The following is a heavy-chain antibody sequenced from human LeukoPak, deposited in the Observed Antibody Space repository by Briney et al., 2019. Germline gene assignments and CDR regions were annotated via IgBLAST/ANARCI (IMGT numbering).Heavy chain of an antibody. CDR3: ARGYSSCRNYFDH. D-gene: IGHD6-13*01. J-gene: IGHJ4*02. CDR2: VFDSGGT. CDR1: GGSISNYW. Sequence: SETLALTCTVSGGSISNYWWSWIRQPPGKGLEWIGYVFDSGGTNYNPSLKSRVAISVVTSKKQFSLKLSSVTAADTAVYYCARGYSSCRNYFDHWGQGTLVTVSS. V-gene: IGHV4-59*01.